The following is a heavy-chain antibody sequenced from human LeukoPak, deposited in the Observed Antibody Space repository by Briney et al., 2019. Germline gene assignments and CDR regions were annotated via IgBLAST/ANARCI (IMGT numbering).Heavy chain of an antibody. J-gene: IGHJ3*02. D-gene: IGHD6-13*01. V-gene: IGHV1-69*05. CDR3: ARDQAAAGTDLDAFDI. CDR1: GGTFSSYA. CDR2: IIPIFGTA. Sequence: ASVKVSCKASGGTFSSYAISWVRQAPGQGLEWMGRIIPIFGTANYAQKFQGRVTITTDESTSTAYMELSSLRSEDTAVYYCARDQAAAGTDLDAFDIWGQGTMVTASS.